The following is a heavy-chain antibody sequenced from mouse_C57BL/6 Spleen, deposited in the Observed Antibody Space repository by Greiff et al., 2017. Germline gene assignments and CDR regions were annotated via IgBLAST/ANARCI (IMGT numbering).Heavy chain of an antibody. D-gene: IGHD6-5*01. CDR3: TGAYKDYAMDY. CDR2: ISSGGDYS. J-gene: IGHJ4*01. CDR1: GFTFSGYA. V-gene: IGHV5-9-1*02. Sequence: EVMLVESGEGLVKPGGSLKLSCAASGFTFSGYAMSWVRQTPEKRLEWVAYISSGGDYSYYADTVKGRFTISRDNARNTLYLQMSSLKSEDTAMYYCTGAYKDYAMDYWGQGTSVTVSS.